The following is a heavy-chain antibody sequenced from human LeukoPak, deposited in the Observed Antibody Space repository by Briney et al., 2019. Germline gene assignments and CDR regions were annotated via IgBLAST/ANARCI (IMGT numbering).Heavy chain of an antibody. Sequence: GGSLRLSCAASGFTFSSYSMNWVRQAPGQGLEWVSSISSSSSYIYYADSVKGRFTISRDNAKNSLYLQMNSLRAEDTAVYYCAKRKDSYGSYGMDVWGQGTTVTVSS. CDR2: ISSSSSYI. V-gene: IGHV3-21*01. CDR3: AKRKDSYGSYGMDV. D-gene: IGHD5-18*01. CDR1: GFTFSSYS. J-gene: IGHJ6*02.